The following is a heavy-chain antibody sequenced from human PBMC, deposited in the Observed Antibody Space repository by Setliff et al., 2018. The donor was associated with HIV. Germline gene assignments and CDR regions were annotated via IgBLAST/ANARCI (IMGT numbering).Heavy chain of an antibody. CDR1: GGSISSFY. CDR3: AREWLQHTGDDAFDV. J-gene: IGHJ3*01. CDR2: VSYSGTT. D-gene: IGHD5-12*01. V-gene: IGHV4-59*01. Sequence: SETLSLTCTVSGGSISSFYWSWIRQPPGKTLEWIGYVSYSGTTKYNPSLKSRVTISIDTSKNQFSLKLTSVTAADTAVYYCAREWLQHTGDDAFDVWGQGTMVTVSS.